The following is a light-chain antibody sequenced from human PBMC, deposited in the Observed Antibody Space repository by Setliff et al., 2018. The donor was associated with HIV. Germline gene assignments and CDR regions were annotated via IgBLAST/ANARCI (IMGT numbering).Light chain of an antibody. J-gene: IGLJ1*01. V-gene: IGLV1-44*01. CDR3: AAWFDSLTGYG. Sequence: QSVLTQPPSASGTPGQRVTISCSGSSSNIGTSTVNWYQQLPGTAPKLLSYSSVKRPSGVPDRFSGSTSGTSASLAISGLQSEDEADYYCAAWFDSLTGYGFGTGTRSPS. CDR1: SSNIGTST. CDR2: SSV.